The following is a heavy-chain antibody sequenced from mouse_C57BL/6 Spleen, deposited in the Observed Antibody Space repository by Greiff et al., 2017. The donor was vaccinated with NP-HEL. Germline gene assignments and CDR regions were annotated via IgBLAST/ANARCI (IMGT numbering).Heavy chain of an antibody. Sequence: EVQLQQSGAELVRPGASVKLSCTASGFNIKDYYMHWVKQRPEQGLEWIGRIDPEDGDTEYAPKFQGKATMTADTSSNTAYLQLSSLTSEDTAVYYCTTEGYFAWFAYWGQGTLVTVSA. CDR1: GFNIKDYY. V-gene: IGHV14-1*01. CDR2: IDPEDGDT. CDR3: TTEGYFAWFAY. J-gene: IGHJ3*01. D-gene: IGHD2-3*01.